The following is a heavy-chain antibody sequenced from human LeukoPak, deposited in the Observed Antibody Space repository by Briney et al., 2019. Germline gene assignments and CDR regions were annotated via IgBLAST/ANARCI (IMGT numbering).Heavy chain of an antibody. Sequence: SETLSLTCAVYGGSFSGYYWSWIRQPPGKGLEWIGEINHSGSTNYNPSLKSRVTISVDTSKNQFSLKLSSVTAADTAVYYCARTLGGGVITPQDYWGQGTLVTVSS. CDR1: GGSFSGYY. V-gene: IGHV4-34*01. D-gene: IGHD3-10*01. CDR3: ARTLGGGVITPQDY. J-gene: IGHJ4*02. CDR2: INHSGST.